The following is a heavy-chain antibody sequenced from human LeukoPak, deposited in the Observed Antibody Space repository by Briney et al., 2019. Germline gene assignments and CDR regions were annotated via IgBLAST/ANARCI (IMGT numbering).Heavy chain of an antibody. V-gene: IGHV1-2*02. CDR3: ARDKGGYSLNWFDP. D-gene: IGHD5-18*01. CDR2: INPNSGGT. CDR1: GYTFTSYD. J-gene: IGHJ5*02. Sequence: GASVKVSCKASGYTFTSYDINWVRQATGQGLEWMGWINPNSGGTNYAQKFQGRVTMTRDTSISTAYMELSRLGSDDTAVYYCARDKGGYSLNWFDPWGQGTLVTVSS.